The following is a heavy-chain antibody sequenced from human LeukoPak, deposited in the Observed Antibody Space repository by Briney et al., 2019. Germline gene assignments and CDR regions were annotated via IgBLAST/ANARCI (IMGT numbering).Heavy chain of an antibody. V-gene: IGHV3-33*01. CDR2: IWYDGSNK. Sequence: GGSLRLSCAASGFTFSSYGMHCVRQAPGKGLEWVAVIWYDGSNKYYADSVKGRFTISRDNSKNTLYLQMNSLRAEDTAVYYCARAVIPAAPGGMDVWGQGTTVTVSS. J-gene: IGHJ6*02. D-gene: IGHD2-2*01. CDR1: GFTFSSYG. CDR3: ARAVIPAAPGGMDV.